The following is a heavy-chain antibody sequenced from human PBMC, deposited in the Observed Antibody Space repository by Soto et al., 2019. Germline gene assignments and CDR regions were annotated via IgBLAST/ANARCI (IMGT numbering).Heavy chain of an antibody. Sequence: EVQLVESGGGLVKPGGSLRLSCAASGFTFSNAWMSWVRQAPGKGLEWIGRIKSKTDGGTTDYAAPVKGRFTISRDDSKNTLYLQMNSLKTEDTGVYYCTTGVVVVVAATKMRVAVAYQGGDYWGQGTLVTVSS. CDR1: GFTFSNAW. V-gene: IGHV3-15*05. CDR2: IKSKTDGGTT. D-gene: IGHD2-15*01. CDR3: TTGVVVVVAATKMRVAVAYQGGDY. J-gene: IGHJ4*02.